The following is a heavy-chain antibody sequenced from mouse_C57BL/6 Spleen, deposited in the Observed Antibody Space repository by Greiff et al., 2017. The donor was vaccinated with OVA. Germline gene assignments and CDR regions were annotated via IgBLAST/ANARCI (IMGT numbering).Heavy chain of an antibody. Sequence: QVQLQQPGAELVRPGSSVKLSCKASGYTFTSYWMHWVKQRPIQGLEWIGNIDPSDSETHYNQKFKDKATLTVDKSSSTAYMQLGSLTPEDSAVYYCARDYYGSSPFAYWGQGTLVTVSA. D-gene: IGHD1-1*01. CDR2: IDPSDSET. J-gene: IGHJ3*01. CDR1: GYTFTSYW. CDR3: ARDYYGSSPFAY. V-gene: IGHV1-52*01.